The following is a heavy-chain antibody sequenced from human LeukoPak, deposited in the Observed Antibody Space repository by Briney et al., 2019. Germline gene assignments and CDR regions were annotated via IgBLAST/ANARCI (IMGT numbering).Heavy chain of an antibody. CDR3: ASGSSGYDP. J-gene: IGHJ5*02. CDR2: IYSSGTT. CDR1: GGSISNYY. D-gene: IGHD5-12*01. Sequence: SETLSLTCTVSGGSISNYYWSWIRQPAGKGLEWIGRIYSSGTTIYNPSLKSRVTMSVDTSRNQFSLKLSSVTAADTAVYFCASGSSGYDPWGQGTLVTVS. V-gene: IGHV4-4*07.